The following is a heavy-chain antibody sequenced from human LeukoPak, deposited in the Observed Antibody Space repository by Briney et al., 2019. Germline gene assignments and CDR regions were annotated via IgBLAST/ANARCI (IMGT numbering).Heavy chain of an antibody. CDR1: GFTFSSYA. Sequence: GGSLRLSCAASGFTFSSYAMHWVRQAPGKGLEWVAVISYDGSNKYYADSVKGRFTISRDNSKNTLYLQMNSLRAEDTAVYYCARVLGGSVTYVTDYWGQGTLVTVSS. D-gene: IGHD4-17*01. V-gene: IGHV3-30*04. J-gene: IGHJ4*02. CDR2: ISYDGSNK. CDR3: ARVLGGSVTYVTDY.